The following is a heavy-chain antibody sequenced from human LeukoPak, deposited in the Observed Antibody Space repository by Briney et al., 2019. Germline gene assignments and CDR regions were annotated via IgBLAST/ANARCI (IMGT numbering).Heavy chain of an antibody. CDR3: AREPFDI. J-gene: IGHJ3*02. CDR2: ISLDGINN. V-gene: IGHV3-30-3*01. CDR1: GVTFSTYA. Sequence: PGRSLRLSCAASGVTFSTYAIHWVRQAPGKGLERVGVISLDGINNYYADSVKGRFTISRDNSKNTLYLQMNSLRVDDTAMYYCAREPFDIWGQGTMVTVSS.